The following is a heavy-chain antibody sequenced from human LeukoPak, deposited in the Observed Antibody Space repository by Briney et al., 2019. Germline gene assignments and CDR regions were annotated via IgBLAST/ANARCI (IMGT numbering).Heavy chain of an antibody. CDR2: IVAGGSAT. J-gene: IGHJ6*02. Sequence: GGSLRLSCAASGVTVSSNYMSWVRQAPGKGLEWVSTIVAGGSATYYADSVKGHFTISRDNSKNMLYLQLNSPRAEDTAVYYCAKCGSTWAVAGMDVWGQGTTVTVSS. V-gene: IGHV3-53*01. CDR3: AKCGSTWAVAGMDV. CDR1: GVTVSSNY. D-gene: IGHD6-13*01.